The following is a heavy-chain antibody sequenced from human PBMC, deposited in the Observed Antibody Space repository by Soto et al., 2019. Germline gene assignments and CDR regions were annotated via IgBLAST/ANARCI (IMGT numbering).Heavy chain of an antibody. J-gene: IGHJ4*02. Sequence: GASVKVSCTASGYTFTSYAMHWVRQAPGQRLEWMGWINAGNGNTKYSQKFQGRVTITRDTSASTAYMELSSLRSEDTAVYYCARVRSTVTTSLRFDYWGQGTLVTVSS. CDR2: INAGNGNT. V-gene: IGHV1-3*01. D-gene: IGHD4-4*01. CDR1: GYTFTSYA. CDR3: ARVRSTVTTSLRFDY.